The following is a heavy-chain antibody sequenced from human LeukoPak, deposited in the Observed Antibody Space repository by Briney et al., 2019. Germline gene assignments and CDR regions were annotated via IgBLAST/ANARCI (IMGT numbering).Heavy chain of an antibody. CDR2: ISSSGRTI. CDR1: GFTFSSDE. V-gene: IGHV3-48*03. Sequence: GGSLRLSCAASGFTFSSDEMNWVRQAPGKGLEWVSYISSSGRTIYYADSVKGRFTVSRDNAKHSLYLQMNSLRAEDTAVYYCARGLLLDWGQGTLVTVSS. CDR3: ARGLLLD. D-gene: IGHD2/OR15-2a*01. J-gene: IGHJ4*02.